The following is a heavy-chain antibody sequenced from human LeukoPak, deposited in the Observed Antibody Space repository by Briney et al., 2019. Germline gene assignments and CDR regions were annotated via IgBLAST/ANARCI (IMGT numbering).Heavy chain of an antibody. CDR3: ARCSSSWYTCYFDY. V-gene: IGHV4-34*01. D-gene: IGHD6-13*01. Sequence: SETLSLTCAVYGGSFSGYYWSWIRQPPRKGLEWIGEINHSGSTNYNPSLKSRVTISVDTSKNQFSLKLSSVTAADTAVYYCARCSSSWYTCYFDYWGQGTLVTVSS. J-gene: IGHJ4*02. CDR1: GGSFSGYY. CDR2: INHSGST.